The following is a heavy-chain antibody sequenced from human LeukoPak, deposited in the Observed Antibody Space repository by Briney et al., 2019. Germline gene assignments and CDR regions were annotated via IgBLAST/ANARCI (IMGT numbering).Heavy chain of an antibody. Sequence: GGSLRLSCAASGFIFSNYDMNWVRQAPGKGLEWVSAISGSGGSTYYADSVKGRFTISRDNSKNTLYLQMNSLRAEDTAVYYCAKNKDRMTYYDFWSGPGGFDYWGQGTLVTVSS. V-gene: IGHV3-23*01. CDR2: ISGSGGST. CDR3: AKNKDRMTYYDFWSGPGGFDY. CDR1: GFIFSNYD. J-gene: IGHJ4*02. D-gene: IGHD3-3*01.